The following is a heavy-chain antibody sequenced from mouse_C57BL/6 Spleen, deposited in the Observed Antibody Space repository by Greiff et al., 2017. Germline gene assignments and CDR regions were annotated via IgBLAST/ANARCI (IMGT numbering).Heavy chain of an antibody. J-gene: IGHJ4*01. CDR2: INPYNGDT. CDR3: AREDYWDTTVVALYYYAMDY. V-gene: IGHV1-20*01. D-gene: IGHD1-1*01. Sequence: VQLKESGPELVKPGDSVKISCKASGYSFTGYFMNWVMQSHGKSLEWIGRINPYNGDTFYNQKFKGKATLTVDKSSSTAHMELRSLTSEDSAVYYCAREDYWDTTVVALYYYAMDYWGQGTSVTVSS. CDR1: GYSFTGYF.